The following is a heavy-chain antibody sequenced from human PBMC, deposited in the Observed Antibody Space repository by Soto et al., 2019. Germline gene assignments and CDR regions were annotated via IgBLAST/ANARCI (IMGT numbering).Heavy chain of an antibody. Sequence: PGGSLRLSCAASGFTFRSYSMNWVRQAPGKGLEWVSSISSSSSYIYYADSVKGRFTISRDNAKNSLYLQMNSLRAEDTAVYYCARPGGDGYIPNAFDIWGQGTMVTVSS. V-gene: IGHV3-21*01. CDR3: ARPGGDGYIPNAFDI. CDR2: ISSSSSYI. J-gene: IGHJ3*02. CDR1: GFTFRSYS. D-gene: IGHD3-16*01.